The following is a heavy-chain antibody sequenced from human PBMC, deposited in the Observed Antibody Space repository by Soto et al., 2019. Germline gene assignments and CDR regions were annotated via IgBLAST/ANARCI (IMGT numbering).Heavy chain of an antibody. J-gene: IGHJ6*03. CDR3: ARGDSSSFRINYYYYMDV. CDR2: IKQDGSEK. D-gene: IGHD6-13*01. Sequence: GGSLRLSCAASGFTFSSYWMSWVRQAPGKGLEWVANIKQDGSEKYYVDSVKGRFTISRDNAKNSLYLQMNSLRAEDTAVYYCARGDSSSFRINYYYYMDVWGKGTTVTVSS. CDR1: GFTFSSYW. V-gene: IGHV3-7*01.